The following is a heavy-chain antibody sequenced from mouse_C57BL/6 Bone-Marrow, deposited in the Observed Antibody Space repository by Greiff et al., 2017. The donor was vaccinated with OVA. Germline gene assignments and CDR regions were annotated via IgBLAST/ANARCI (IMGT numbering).Heavy chain of an antibody. CDR1: GFNIKDDY. V-gene: IGHV14-4*01. CDR2: IDPENGDT. J-gene: IGHJ4*01. Sequence: VQLKQSGAELVRPWASVKLSCTASGFNIKDDYMHWVKQRPEQGLEWIGWIDPENGDTEYASKFQGKATITADTSSNTAYLQLSSLTSEYTAVYYCTTLDGYYVLYYAMDYWGQGTSVTVSS. CDR3: TTLDGYYVLYYAMDY. D-gene: IGHD2-3*01.